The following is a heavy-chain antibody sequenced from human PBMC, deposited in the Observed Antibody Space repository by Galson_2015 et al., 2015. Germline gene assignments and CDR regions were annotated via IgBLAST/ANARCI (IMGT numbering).Heavy chain of an antibody. CDR1: GYTFTSYD. J-gene: IGHJ6*03. V-gene: IGHV1-8*01. Sequence: SVKVSCKASGYTFTSYDINWVRQATGQGLEWMGWMNPNSGNTGYAQKFQGRVTMTRNTSISTAYMELSSLRSEDTAVYYCARGRWGSGSYSYYYYYYMDVWGKGTTVTVSS. D-gene: IGHD1-26*01. CDR2: MNPNSGNT. CDR3: ARGRWGSGSYSYYYYYYMDV.